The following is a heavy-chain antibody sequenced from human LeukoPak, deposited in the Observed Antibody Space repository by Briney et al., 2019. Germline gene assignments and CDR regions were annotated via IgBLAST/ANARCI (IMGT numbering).Heavy chain of an antibody. Sequence: PGGSLRLSCAASGFTVSSNYMSWVRQAPGKGLEWVSYISSSGTTIYYADSVKGRFTISRDNAKNSLYLQMNSLRAEDTAVYYCARGGNYDSSGYYSFYYYYYMDVWGKGTTVTVSS. CDR1: GFTVSSNY. CDR3: ARGGNYDSSGYYSFYYYYYMDV. V-gene: IGHV3-11*04. CDR2: ISSSGTTI. D-gene: IGHD3-22*01. J-gene: IGHJ6*03.